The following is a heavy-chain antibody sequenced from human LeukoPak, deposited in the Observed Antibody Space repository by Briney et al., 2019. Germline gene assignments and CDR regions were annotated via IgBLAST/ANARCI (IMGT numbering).Heavy chain of an antibody. CDR3: ARDRCSSTSCPSYYYYYGMDV. CDR2: INPNSGGT. Sequence: ASVKVSCKASGYTFTGYYMHWVRQAPGQGLEWMGWINPNSGGTNYAQKLQGRVTMTTDTSTSTAYMELRSLRSDDTAVYYCARDRCSSTSCPSYYYYYGMDVWGQGTTVTVSS. D-gene: IGHD2-2*01. V-gene: IGHV1-2*02. J-gene: IGHJ6*02. CDR1: GYTFTGYY.